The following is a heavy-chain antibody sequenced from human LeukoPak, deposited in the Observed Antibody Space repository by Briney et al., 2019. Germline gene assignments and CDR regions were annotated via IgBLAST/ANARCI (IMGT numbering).Heavy chain of an antibody. D-gene: IGHD5-18*01. CDR2: INQDENEK. V-gene: IGHV3-7*01. CDR1: GFTFSSYW. Sequence: GGSLRLSCAASGFTFSSYWMTWVRQAPGKGLEWMATINQDENEKYYGHSVKGRFTISRDNAKNTLYLQMNSLRAEDTAVYYCARDTGIQLWLYYFDYWGQGTLVTVSS. J-gene: IGHJ4*02. CDR3: ARDTGIQLWLYYFDY.